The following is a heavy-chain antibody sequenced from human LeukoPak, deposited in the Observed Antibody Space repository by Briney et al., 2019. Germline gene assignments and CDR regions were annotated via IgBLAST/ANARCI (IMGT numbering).Heavy chain of an antibody. CDR2: IWYDGSNK. D-gene: IGHD3-22*01. CDR1: GFTFSSYG. V-gene: IGHV3-33*06. Sequence: GGSLRLSCAASGFTFSSYGMHWVRQAPGKGLEWVAIIWYDGSNKYYADSVKGRFTISRDNSKNTLYLQMNSLRAEDTAVYYCAKVGDSSGYYPQDWGQGTLVTVSS. J-gene: IGHJ4*02. CDR3: AKVGDSSGYYPQD.